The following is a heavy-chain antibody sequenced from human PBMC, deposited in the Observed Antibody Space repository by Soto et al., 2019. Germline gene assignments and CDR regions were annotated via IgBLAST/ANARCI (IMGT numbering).Heavy chain of an antibody. V-gene: IGHV4-30-2*01. CDR3: ARDLGAPQSWFDP. CDR1: GGSINSGGYS. CDR2: IYHSGST. J-gene: IGHJ5*02. D-gene: IGHD3-10*01. Sequence: PSETLSLTCAVSGGSINSGGYSWSWIRHPPGKGLEWIGYIYHSGSTYYNPSLKSRVTISVDRSKNQFSLKLSSVTAADTAVYYCARDLGAPQSWFDPWGQGTLVTVSS.